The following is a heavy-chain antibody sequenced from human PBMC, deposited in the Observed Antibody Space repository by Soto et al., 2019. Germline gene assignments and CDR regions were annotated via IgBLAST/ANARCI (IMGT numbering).Heavy chain of an antibody. CDR1: GGSINSGGYC. V-gene: IGHV4-31*03. D-gene: IGHD5-18*01. J-gene: IGHJ4*02. Sequence: QVQLQESGPGLVKPSQTLSLTCTVSGGSINSGGYCWSWIRQHPGKGLEWIGGISYGGSTSYNASLKSRVTISVDTSTNQFSLKLSSVTAADTAVYYCSRGILVWGQGTLITVSS. CDR2: ISYGGST. CDR3: SRGILV.